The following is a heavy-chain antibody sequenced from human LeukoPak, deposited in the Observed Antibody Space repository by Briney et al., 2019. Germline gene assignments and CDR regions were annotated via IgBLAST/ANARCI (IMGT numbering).Heavy chain of an antibody. Sequence: PSETLSLTCAVYGGSFSGYYWSWIRQPPGKGLEWIGEINHSGRTNYNPSLKSRVTISVDTSKNQFSLKLTSVTAADTAVYYCARVRQWQAFDYWGQGTLVTVSS. J-gene: IGHJ4*02. D-gene: IGHD6-19*01. V-gene: IGHV4-34*01. CDR1: GGSFSGYY. CDR2: INHSGRT. CDR3: ARVRQWQAFDY.